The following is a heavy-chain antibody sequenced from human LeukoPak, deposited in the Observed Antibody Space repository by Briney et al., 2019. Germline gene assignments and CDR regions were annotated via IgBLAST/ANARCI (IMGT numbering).Heavy chain of an antibody. CDR3: ARALWGYYGSGRAFDY. V-gene: IGHV4-34*01. J-gene: IGHJ4*01. CDR1: GGSFSGYY. D-gene: IGHD3-10*01. CDR2: INHSGST. Sequence: SETLSLTCAVYGGSFSGYYWSWIRQPPGKGLEWIGEINHSGSTNYNPSLKSRVTISVDTSKNQFSLKLSSVTAADTAVYYCARALWGYYGSGRAFDYWGQEPWSPSPQ.